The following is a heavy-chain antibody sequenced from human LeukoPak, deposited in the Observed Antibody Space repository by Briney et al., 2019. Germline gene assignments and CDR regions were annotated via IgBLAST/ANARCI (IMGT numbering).Heavy chain of an antibody. CDR3: ARGAAFDI. J-gene: IGHJ3*02. Sequence: PGGSLRLSCAASGFTFSSYGMHWVRQAPGKGLEWEAVISYDGSNKYYADSVKGRFTISRDNSKNTLYLQMNSLRAEDTAVYYCARGAAFDIWGQGTMDTVSS. CDR2: ISYDGSNK. V-gene: IGHV3-30*03. CDR1: GFTFSSYG.